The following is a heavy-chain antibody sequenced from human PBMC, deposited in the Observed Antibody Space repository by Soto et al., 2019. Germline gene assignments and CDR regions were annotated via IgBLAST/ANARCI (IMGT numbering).Heavy chain of an antibody. CDR2: ISYDTSKK. D-gene: IGHD3-10*01. CDR1: GFIFSSYG. V-gene: IGHV3-30*18. J-gene: IGHJ4*02. Sequence: ESGGGVVQPGRSLRLSCAASGFIFSSYGMHWVRQAPGKGLEWVALISYDTSKKYYADSVQGRFTISRDNSNNTLYLQMDSLRPDDTAVYYCAKDRGRGSGTYYHYWGQGNLVTVSS. CDR3: AKDRGRGSGTYYHY.